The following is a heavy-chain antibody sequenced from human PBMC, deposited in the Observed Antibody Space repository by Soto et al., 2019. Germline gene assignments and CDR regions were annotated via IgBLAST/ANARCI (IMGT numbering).Heavy chain of an antibody. D-gene: IGHD4-17*01. CDR2: ISSDGRNA. CDR3: AGTTVTIVGYFDY. CDR1: GFTFRSYA. V-gene: IGHV3-30*03. Sequence: QVQLVESGGGVVQPGRSLRLSCATSGFTFRSYAMHWVRQAPGKGLEWVSVISSDGRNAYYADSVKGRFTISRDNSENTLFLQLNSLRAEDTAMYYCAGTTVTIVGYFDYWGQGTLVTVSS. J-gene: IGHJ4*02.